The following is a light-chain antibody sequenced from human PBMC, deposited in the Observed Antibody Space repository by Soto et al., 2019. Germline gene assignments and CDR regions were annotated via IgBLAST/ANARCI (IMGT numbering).Light chain of an antibody. CDR2: GAS. J-gene: IGKJ3*01. Sequence: EIVLTQSPATLSLSPGERATLSCRASQSVSSSYLAWYQQRPVQAPRLLIFGASYRATGIPDRFSGSGSGIDFTLTISRLEPEDFAVYYCQHYSSSPPEFTFGPGTKVDSK. CDR1: QSVSSSY. CDR3: QHYSSSPPEFT. V-gene: IGKV3-20*01.